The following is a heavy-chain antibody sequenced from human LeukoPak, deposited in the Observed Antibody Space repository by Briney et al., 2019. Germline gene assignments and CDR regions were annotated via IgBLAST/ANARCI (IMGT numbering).Heavy chain of an antibody. D-gene: IGHD4/OR15-4a*01. V-gene: IGHV3-73*01. CDR3: SVLHSYYYYYMDV. J-gene: IGHJ6*03. CDR1: GFTFSGSA. Sequence: GGSLRLSCAASGFTFSGSAMHWVRQASGKGLEWVGRIRSKANSYATAYAASVKGRFTISRDDSKNTAYLQMSSLKTVDTAVYYCSVLHSYYYYYMDVWGKGTTVTVSS. CDR2: IRSKANSYAT.